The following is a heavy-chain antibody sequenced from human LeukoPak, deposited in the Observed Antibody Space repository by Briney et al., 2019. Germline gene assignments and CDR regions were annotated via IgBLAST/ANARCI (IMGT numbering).Heavy chain of an antibody. V-gene: IGHV4-34*01. D-gene: IGHD2-2*01. CDR2: INHSGST. CDR3: ARDLRIVVPAATPSGYYYYYMDV. Sequence: SETLSLTCAVYGGSFSGYYWSWIRQPPGKGLEWIGEINHSGSTNYNPSLKSRVTISVDTSKNQFSLKLSSVTAADTAVYYCARDLRIVVPAATPSGYYYYYMDVWGKGTTVTISS. J-gene: IGHJ6*03. CDR1: GGSFSGYY.